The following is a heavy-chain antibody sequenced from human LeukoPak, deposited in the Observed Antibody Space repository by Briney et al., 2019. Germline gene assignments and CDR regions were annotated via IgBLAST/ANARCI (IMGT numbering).Heavy chain of an antibody. J-gene: IGHJ6*02. V-gene: IGHV3-30-3*01. D-gene: IGHD3-10*01. CDR2: ISYHGSNK. CDR3: ARDSGGTYYSHGMDV. Sequence: PGGSLRLSCADSGFTFSSYAMHWVRQAPGKGLEWVAVISYHGSNKYYADSVKGRFTISRDNSKNTLYLQMNSLRAEDTAIYYCARDSGGTYYSHGMDVWGQGTTVTVSS. CDR1: GFTFSSYA.